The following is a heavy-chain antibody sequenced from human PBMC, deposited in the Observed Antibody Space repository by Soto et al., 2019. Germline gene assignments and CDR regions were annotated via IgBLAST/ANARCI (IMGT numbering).Heavy chain of an antibody. CDR2: ISGSGGGT. J-gene: IGHJ5*02. CDR3: AKLRGYRSSTLSWFDP. CDR1: GFTFSSYA. D-gene: IGHD6-13*01. Sequence: GGSLRLSCAASGFTFSSYAMSWVRQASGKGLEWVSSISGSGGGTYYADSVKGRFTFSRDNSKNTLYLQMNSLRAEDTAVYYCAKLRGYRSSTLSWFDPWGQGTLVTVSS. V-gene: IGHV3-23*01.